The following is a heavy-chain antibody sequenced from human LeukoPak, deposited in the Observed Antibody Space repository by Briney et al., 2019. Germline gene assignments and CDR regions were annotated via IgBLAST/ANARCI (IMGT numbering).Heavy chain of an antibody. V-gene: IGHV3-23*01. CDR3: AREAVAGRSPNFDY. Sequence: PGGSLRLSCAASGFTFSSYAMSWVRQAPGKGLEWVSGISGSGGSTYHADSVKGRFTISRDNAKNSLYLQMNSLRAEDTAVYYCAREAVAGRSPNFDYWGQGTLVTVSS. CDR2: ISGSGGST. D-gene: IGHD6-19*01. CDR1: GFTFSSYA. J-gene: IGHJ4*02.